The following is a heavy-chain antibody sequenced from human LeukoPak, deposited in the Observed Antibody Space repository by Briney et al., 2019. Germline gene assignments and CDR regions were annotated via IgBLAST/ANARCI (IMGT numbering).Heavy chain of an antibody. Sequence: ASVKVSCKASGYSFPSYGISWVRQAPGQGPEWMGWISPYNDNTNYAQKLQGRATLTTDTSTSTAYMELRSLRSDDTAVYYCARHFYGSGTYYHFDYWGQGTLVTVSS. V-gene: IGHV1-18*01. CDR2: ISPYNDNT. D-gene: IGHD3-10*01. CDR1: GYSFPSYG. J-gene: IGHJ4*02. CDR3: ARHFYGSGTYYHFDY.